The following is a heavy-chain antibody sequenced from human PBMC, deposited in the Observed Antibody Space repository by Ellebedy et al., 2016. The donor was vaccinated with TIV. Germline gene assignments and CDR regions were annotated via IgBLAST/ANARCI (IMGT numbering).Heavy chain of an antibody. CDR1: GFTFSSYA. Sequence: GESLKISCAASGFTFSSYAMSWVRQAPGKGLEWVSIISGSGTNTYYADSVKGRFTISRDNSKNTLYLQMNSLRAEDTALYYCAKEISGGYNYGYGGAVAYFGLWGRGTLVTVSS. CDR2: ISGSGTNT. J-gene: IGHJ2*01. CDR3: AKEISGGYNYGYGGAVAYFGL. D-gene: IGHD5-18*01. V-gene: IGHV3-23*01.